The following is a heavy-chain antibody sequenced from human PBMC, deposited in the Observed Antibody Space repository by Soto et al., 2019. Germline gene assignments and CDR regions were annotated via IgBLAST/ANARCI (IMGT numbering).Heavy chain of an antibody. CDR2: INHSGST. J-gene: IGHJ6*02. CDR1: GGSFSGYY. Sequence: QVQLQQWGAGLLKPSETLSLTCAVYGGSFSGYYWSWIRQPPGKGLEWIGEINHSGSTNYNPSLKSRVTISVDTSKNHFSLKLSSVTAADTAVYYCAGGRRNYYYYGMDVWGQGTTVTVSS. V-gene: IGHV4-34*01. CDR3: AGGRRNYYYYGMDV.